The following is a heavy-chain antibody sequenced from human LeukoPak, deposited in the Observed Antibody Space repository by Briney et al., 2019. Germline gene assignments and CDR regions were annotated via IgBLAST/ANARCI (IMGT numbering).Heavy chain of an antibody. D-gene: IGHD6-13*01. V-gene: IGHV4-39*01. Sequence: SETLSPTCTVSGGSISSTSFYWGWIRQPPGKGLEWTGSIYYSGSTYYNPSLKSRVTISVDTSKNTLSLKLSSVTAADTAVYYCARLSWQQLVPDHWGQGTLVTVSS. CDR2: IYYSGST. J-gene: IGHJ4*02. CDR1: GGSISSTSFY. CDR3: ARLSWQQLVPDH.